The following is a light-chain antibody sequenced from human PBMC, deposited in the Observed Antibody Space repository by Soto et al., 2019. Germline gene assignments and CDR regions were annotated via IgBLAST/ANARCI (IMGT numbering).Light chain of an antibody. J-gene: IGLJ3*02. CDR3: CSYAGSSTA. V-gene: IGLV2-23*01. CDR2: EGS. Sequence: QSVLTQPASVSGSPGQSITISCTGTGSDVGNYNLVSWYQQHPGKAPKLMIYEGSKRPSGVSNRFSGSKSGNTASLTISGLQAEDEADYYCCSYAGSSTAFGGGTKLTVL. CDR1: GSDVGNYNL.